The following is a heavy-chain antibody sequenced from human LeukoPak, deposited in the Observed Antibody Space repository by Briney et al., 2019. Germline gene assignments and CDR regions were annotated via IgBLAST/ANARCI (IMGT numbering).Heavy chain of an antibody. D-gene: IGHD2-15*01. J-gene: IGHJ5*02. CDR1: GYTFTSYD. V-gene: IGHV1-8*01. CDR2: MNPNRGNT. CDR3: ARAGEYCSGGSCYSTWFDP. Sequence: ASVKVSCKASGYTFTSYDINWVRQATGQGLEWMGWMNPNRGNTGYAQKFQGRVTMTRNTSISTAYMELSSLRSEDTAVYYCARAGEYCSGGSCYSTWFDPWGQGTLVTVSS.